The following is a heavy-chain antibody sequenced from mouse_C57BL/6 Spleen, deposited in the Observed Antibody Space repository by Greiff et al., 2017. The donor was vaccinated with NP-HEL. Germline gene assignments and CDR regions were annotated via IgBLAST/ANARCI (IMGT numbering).Heavy chain of an antibody. CDR3: ARPYDYDGAWFAY. Sequence: EVKLVESGGGLVKPGGSLKLPCAASGFTFSDYGMHWVRQAPEKGLEWVAYISSGSSTIYYADTVKGRFTISRDNAKNSLFLQMTSLRSEDTAMYYCARPYDYDGAWFAYWGQGTLVTVSA. J-gene: IGHJ3*01. CDR1: GFTFSDYG. D-gene: IGHD2-4*01. CDR2: ISSGSSTI. V-gene: IGHV5-17*01.